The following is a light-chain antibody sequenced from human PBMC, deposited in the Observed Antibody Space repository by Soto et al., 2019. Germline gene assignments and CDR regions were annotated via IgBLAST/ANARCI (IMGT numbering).Light chain of an antibody. J-gene: IGLJ1*01. CDR3: SSFSSSSTPYV. V-gene: IGLV2-14*01. Sequence: VLTQPSSASGSPWQAITLSRTGTNTDLGGYKYVSWYQQHPGTAPKLMIFEVNGRPSGVSDRFSGSKSGNTASLTISGLQPEDEADYYCSSFSSSSTPYVFGTGTKVTVL. CDR2: EVN. CDR1: NTDLGGYKY.